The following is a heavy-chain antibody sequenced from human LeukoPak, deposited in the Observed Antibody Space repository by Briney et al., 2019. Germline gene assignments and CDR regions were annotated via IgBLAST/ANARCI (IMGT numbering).Heavy chain of an antibody. J-gene: IGHJ5*02. V-gene: IGHV3-23*01. CDR3: AKGSSGYFVDL. CDR2: ISNDGGGT. CDR1: GFIFNNYG. D-gene: IGHD3-22*01. Sequence: GGSLRLSRAASGFIFNNYGLIWVRQAPGKGLEWVSAISNDGGGTNYADLVKGRFTISRDNSKNTLFLQMNSLRAEDTALYYCAKGSSGYFVDLWGQGTLVTVSS.